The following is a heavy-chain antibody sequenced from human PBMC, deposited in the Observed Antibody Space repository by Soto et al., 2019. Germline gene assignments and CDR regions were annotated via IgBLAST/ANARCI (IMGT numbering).Heavy chain of an antibody. CDR3: ARGSGYYYWDDY. V-gene: IGHV1-3*01. CDR2: INAGNGNT. J-gene: IGHJ4*02. D-gene: IGHD3-22*01. Sequence: ASVTVSCKTSGYTFAMNAIQWVRQAPGQSLEWIGRINAGNGNTKYSQKFQGRVTITRDTSASTAYMELSSLRSEDTVVYYCARGSGYYYWDDYWGQGTLVTVSS. CDR1: GYTFAMNA.